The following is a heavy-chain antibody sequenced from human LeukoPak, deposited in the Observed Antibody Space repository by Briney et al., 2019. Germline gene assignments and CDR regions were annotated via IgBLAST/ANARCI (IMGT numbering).Heavy chain of an antibody. Sequence: ASVKVSCKASGYTFTGCYMHWVRQAPGQGLEWMGWINPNSGGTNYAQKFQGRVTMTRDTSISTAYMELSRLRSDDTAVYYCARDLTRIAVAGSGYWGQGTLVTVSS. CDR3: ARDLTRIAVAGSGY. D-gene: IGHD6-19*01. CDR2: INPNSGGT. V-gene: IGHV1-2*02. J-gene: IGHJ4*02. CDR1: GYTFTGCY.